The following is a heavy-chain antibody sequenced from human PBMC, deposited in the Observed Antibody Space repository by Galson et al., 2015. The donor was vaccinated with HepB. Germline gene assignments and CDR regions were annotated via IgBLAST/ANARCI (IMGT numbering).Heavy chain of an antibody. Sequence: SVKVSCKASGYTFISYDINWVRQATGQGLEWMGWMNANTGKTGYSQKFQGRVTMTRNTSISTAYMELTSLRPEDTAVYYCARGPYLSLGGSYEARQWFDLWGQGTPVTVSS. CDR1: GYTFISYD. J-gene: IGHJ5*02. D-gene: IGHD3-3*01. CDR2: MNANTGKT. V-gene: IGHV1-8*01. CDR3: ARGPYLSLGGSYEARQWFDL.